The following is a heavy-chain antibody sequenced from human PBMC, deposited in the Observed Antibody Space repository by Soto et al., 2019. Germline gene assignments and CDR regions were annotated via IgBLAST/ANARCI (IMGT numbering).Heavy chain of an antibody. CDR3: ARDKSGGMLEF. CDR1: GGSILNGGHY. Sequence: QVQLQESGPGLLKPSQTLSLTCTVSGGSILNGGHYWTWIRQHPEKGLEWIGRIFFSGNTHYNPAPKSRLTFSLDTAKNQFSLKMTSVTASDTAIYYCARDKSGGMLEFWGPGTLVTVSS. D-gene: IGHD2-15*01. CDR2: IFFSGNT. J-gene: IGHJ4*02. V-gene: IGHV4-31*03.